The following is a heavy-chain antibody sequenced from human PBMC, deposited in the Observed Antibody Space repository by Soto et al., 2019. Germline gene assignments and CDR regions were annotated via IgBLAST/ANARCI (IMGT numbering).Heavy chain of an antibody. V-gene: IGHV5-51*01. Sequence: KMTCKPSGYTFTNYWVRRVRQMPGKGPEWMGIIYPGDSHTTYHPSLQGQVTISADKSITTTYLQWSSLKASYIAIYYSTASIFYYG. CDR3: TASIFYYG. CDR1: GYTFTNYW. CDR2: IYPGDSHT. D-gene: IGHD3-9*01. J-gene: IGHJ6*01.